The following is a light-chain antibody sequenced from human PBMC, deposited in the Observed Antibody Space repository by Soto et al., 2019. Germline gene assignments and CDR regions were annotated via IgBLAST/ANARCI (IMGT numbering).Light chain of an antibody. V-gene: IGKV1-39*01. CDR1: QSISSY. CDR2: AAS. Sequence: DIRMTQSPSSLSASVGDRVTITCRASQSISSYLNWYQQKPGKAPKLLIYAASSLQSGVPSRFSGSGSGTDFTLTISSLQPEDFATYYCQQSYSTPPMTFGQGTKVDIK. J-gene: IGKJ1*01. CDR3: QQSYSTPPMT.